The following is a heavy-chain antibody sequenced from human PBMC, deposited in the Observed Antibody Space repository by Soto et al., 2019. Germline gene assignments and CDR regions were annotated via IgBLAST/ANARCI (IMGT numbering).Heavy chain of an antibody. CDR1: GDSISSSNYF. V-gene: IGHV4-39*07. CDR2: IFHSGST. CDR3: ARVPDR. Sequence: PSETLSLTCTVSGDSISSSNYFWGWIRQPPGKGLEWIGTIFHSGSTYYNPSLKSRVTISVDRSKNQFSLKLISVTAADTAVYYCARVPDRWGQGTLVTGSS. J-gene: IGHJ4*02. D-gene: IGHD2-2*01.